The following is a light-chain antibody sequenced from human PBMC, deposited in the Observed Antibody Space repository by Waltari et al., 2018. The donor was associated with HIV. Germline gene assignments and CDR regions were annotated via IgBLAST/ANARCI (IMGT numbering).Light chain of an antibody. CDR1: KLGIKY. J-gene: IGLJ1*01. CDR3: QTWDGSTYV. CDR2: HDN. Sequence: SYDLVQPPSVSVSPGQTASITCSGDKLGIKYACWYQQKPGQSPVLVIYHDNMRPSGIPERFSGSQSGNTATLTISGTQAMDEADYYCQTWDGSTYVFGTGTKVTVL. V-gene: IGLV3-1*01.